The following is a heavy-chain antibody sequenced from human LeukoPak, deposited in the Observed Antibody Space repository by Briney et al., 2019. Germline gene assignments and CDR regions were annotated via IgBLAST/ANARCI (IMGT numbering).Heavy chain of an antibody. J-gene: IGHJ4*02. CDR2: ITNSGDFV. Sequence: GGSLRLSCAASGFRFSGHYMSWICQAPGKGLEWISYITNSGDFVNYADSVKGRFTISRDNAKNSLCLQMNSLRAEDTAVYYCAREARATPDFWGQGTVVTVSS. V-gene: IGHV3-11*01. CDR1: GFRFSGHY. CDR3: AREARATPDF. D-gene: IGHD1-26*01.